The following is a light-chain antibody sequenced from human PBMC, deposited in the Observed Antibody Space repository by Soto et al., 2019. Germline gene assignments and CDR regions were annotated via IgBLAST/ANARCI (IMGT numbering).Light chain of an antibody. CDR2: KAS. V-gene: IGKV1-5*03. Sequence: DIKMTQSPSTLSASVGDRVTITCRASQTISSWLAWYQQKPGKAPKLLIYKASTLKSGVPSRFSGSGFGTEFTLTISSLQPDDFATYYCQHYNSYSEAFGQGTKVDI. J-gene: IGKJ1*01. CDR1: QTISSW. CDR3: QHYNSYSEA.